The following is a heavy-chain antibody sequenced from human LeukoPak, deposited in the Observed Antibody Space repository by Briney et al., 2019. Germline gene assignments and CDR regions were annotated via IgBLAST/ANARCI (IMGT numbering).Heavy chain of an antibody. CDR1: GFTFSSSW. J-gene: IGHJ4*02. V-gene: IGHV3-7*01. CDR3: ATEHWGPNS. CDR2: IKGDGSGK. D-gene: IGHD3-16*01. Sequence: QSGGSLRLSCAASGFTFSSSWMTWVRQAPGKGLEWLANIKGDGSGKNYVDSVKGRFTISRDNAKNSLFLQMSSLRGEDTALYYCATEHWGPNSWGQGTLVTVSS.